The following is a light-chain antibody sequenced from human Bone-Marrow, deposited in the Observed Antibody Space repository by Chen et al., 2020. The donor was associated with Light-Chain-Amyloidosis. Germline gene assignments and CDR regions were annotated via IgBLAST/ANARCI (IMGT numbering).Light chain of an antibody. CDR1: LDINTY. CDR2: GAS. V-gene: IGKV1-9*01. Sequence: DIQVTQSPSLLSASVRDRLTMTCRASLDINTYLAWYQQKPGRAPKLLIYGASTLQSGVPSRFSGSGSGTEFTLTISSLQPEDFATYYCLQLHSYPFTFGPGTTVEIK. CDR3: LQLHSYPFT. J-gene: IGKJ3*01.